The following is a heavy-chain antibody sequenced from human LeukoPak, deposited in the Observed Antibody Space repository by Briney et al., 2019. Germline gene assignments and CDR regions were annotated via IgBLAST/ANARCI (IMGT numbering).Heavy chain of an antibody. J-gene: IGHJ4*02. V-gene: IGHV3-48*02. CDR1: GFTFSTYS. Sequence: GGSVRLSCAASGFTFSTYSMNWVRQAPGKGLEWVSYISSSSSILYYSDSVKGRFTISRDNDKNSLYLQMNSLRDEDTAVYYCARVRDDYTYFDCWGQGT. CDR3: ARVRDDYTYFDC. D-gene: IGHD4-11*01. CDR2: ISSSSSIL.